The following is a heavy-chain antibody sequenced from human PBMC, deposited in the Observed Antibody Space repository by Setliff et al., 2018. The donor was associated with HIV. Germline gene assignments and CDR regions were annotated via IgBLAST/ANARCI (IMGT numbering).Heavy chain of an antibody. J-gene: IGHJ6*03. Sequence: GASVKVSCKASGYTFTAYYMHWVRQAPGQGLEWMGRINPNSGGTNYAQNFQGRVTMTRDTSISTAYMELRLRSDDTAVYYCARALRGFHGSGTQFYYYLDVWGKGTTVTVS. CDR2: INPNSGGT. CDR3: ARALRGFHGSGTQFYYYLDV. V-gene: IGHV1-2*06. D-gene: IGHD3-10*01. CDR1: GYTFTAYY.